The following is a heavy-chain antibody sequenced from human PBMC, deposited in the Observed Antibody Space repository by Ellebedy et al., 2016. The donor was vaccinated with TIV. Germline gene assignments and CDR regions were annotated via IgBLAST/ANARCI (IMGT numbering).Heavy chain of an antibody. CDR1: GFTFNNYG. Sequence: GESLKISCAASGFTFNNYGMHWVRQAPGKGLEWVAVIYSGGGTYYADSVKGRFTLSRDNSKNTLYLQMNSLRAEDTAMYYCARPDLDYWGQGTLVSVSS. V-gene: IGHV3-53*01. CDR3: ARPDLDY. J-gene: IGHJ4*02. CDR2: IYSGGGT.